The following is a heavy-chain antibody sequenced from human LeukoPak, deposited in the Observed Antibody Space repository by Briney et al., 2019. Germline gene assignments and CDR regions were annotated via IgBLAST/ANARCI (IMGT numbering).Heavy chain of an antibody. Sequence: PGGSLRLSCAASGFAFSSYSMNWVRQAPGKGLEWVSYISSSSSTIYYVDSVKGRFTISRDNAKNSLYLQMNSLRAEDTALYYCARGAAGGMDVWGQGTTVTVSS. CDR3: ARGAAGGMDV. J-gene: IGHJ6*02. CDR1: GFAFSSYS. CDR2: ISSSSSTI. V-gene: IGHV3-48*01.